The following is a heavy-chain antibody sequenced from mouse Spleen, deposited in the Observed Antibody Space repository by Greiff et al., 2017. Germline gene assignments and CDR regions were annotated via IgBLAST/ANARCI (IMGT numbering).Heavy chain of an antibody. CDR3: ARHIYYGNYDWFAY. J-gene: IGHJ3*01. CDR2: ISSGGSYT. CDR1: GFTFSSYA. V-gene: IGHV5-9-3*01. Sequence: EVQVVESGGGLVKPGGSLKLSCAASGFTFSSYAMSWVRQTPEKRLEWVATISSGGSYTYYPDSVKGRFTISRDNAKNTLYLQMSSLRSEDTAMYYCARHIYYGNYDWFAYWGQGTLVTVSA. D-gene: IGHD2-1*01.